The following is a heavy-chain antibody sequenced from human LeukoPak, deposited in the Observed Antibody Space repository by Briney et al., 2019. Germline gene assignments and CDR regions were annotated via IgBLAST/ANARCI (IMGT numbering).Heavy chain of an antibody. V-gene: IGHV3-21*01. CDR1: GFTFSSYS. D-gene: IGHD2-2*02. CDR2: ISSSSSYI. CDR3: ARDHTSQYQLLYPYYYYYYGMDV. Sequence: GGSLRLSCAASGFTFSSYSMNWVRQAPGKGLEWVSSISSSSSYIYYADSVKGRFTISRDDAKNSLYLQMNSLRAEDTAVYYCARDHTSQYQLLYPYYYYYYGMDVWGQGTTVTVSS. J-gene: IGHJ6*02.